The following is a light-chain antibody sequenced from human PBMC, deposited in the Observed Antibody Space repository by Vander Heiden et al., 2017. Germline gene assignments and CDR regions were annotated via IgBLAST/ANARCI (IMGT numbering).Light chain of an antibody. J-gene: IGLJ1*01. CDR1: SSSIGSNT. CDR3: AAWDDSLNGFV. CDR2: THN. V-gene: IGLV1-44*01. Sequence: QSVLTQPPSASGTPGQRVTISCSGSSSSIGSNTVNWYQQLPGTAPKHLIHTHNQRPSGVPDRFSGSKSGTSASLAISGLQSDDEADYYCAAWDDSLNGFVFGTGTKVTVL.